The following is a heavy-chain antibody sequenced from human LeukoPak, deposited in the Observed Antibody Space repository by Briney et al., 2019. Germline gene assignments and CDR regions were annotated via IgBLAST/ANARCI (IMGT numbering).Heavy chain of an antibody. D-gene: IGHD3-10*01. Sequence: SCKASGYTFTSYGMSWVRQAPGKGLEWVSAISGSGGSTYYADSVKGRFTISRDNSKNTLYLQMNSLRAEDTAVYYCAKDRGIISDYWGQGTLVTVSS. CDR1: GYTFTSYG. CDR3: AKDRGIISDY. J-gene: IGHJ4*02. CDR2: ISGSGGST. V-gene: IGHV3-23*01.